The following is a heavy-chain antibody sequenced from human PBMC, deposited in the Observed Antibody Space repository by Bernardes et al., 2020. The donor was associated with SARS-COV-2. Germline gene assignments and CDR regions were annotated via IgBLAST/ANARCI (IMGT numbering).Heavy chain of an antibody. D-gene: IGHD3-10*01. Sequence: SVKVSCKTSGSDFNNYGFTSYGFSWVRQAPGQGLEWMGWITAYNLNTDYAQNFRGRVTMTADTSTSTVYMELRSLRSDDTAMYYCAVNTGNFYYGVDVWGQGTTVTVSS. V-gene: IGHV1-18*04. J-gene: IGHJ6*02. CDR2: ITAYNLNT. CDR1: GSDFNNYGFTSYG. CDR3: AVNTGNFYYGVDV.